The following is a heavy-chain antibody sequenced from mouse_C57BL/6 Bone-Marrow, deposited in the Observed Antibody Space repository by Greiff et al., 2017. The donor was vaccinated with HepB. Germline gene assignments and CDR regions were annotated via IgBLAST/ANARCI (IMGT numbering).Heavy chain of an antibody. CDR1: GYTFISYW. J-gene: IGHJ2*01. CDR2: IDPSDSYT. V-gene: IGHV1-59*01. Sequence: QVQLQQPGAELVRPGTSVKLSCKASGYTFISYWMHWVKQRPGQGLEWIGVIDPSDSYTNYNQKFKGKATLTVDTSSSTAYMQLSSLTSEDSAVYYCARTNDYDYFDYWGQGTTLTVSS. D-gene: IGHD2-4*01. CDR3: ARTNDYDYFDY.